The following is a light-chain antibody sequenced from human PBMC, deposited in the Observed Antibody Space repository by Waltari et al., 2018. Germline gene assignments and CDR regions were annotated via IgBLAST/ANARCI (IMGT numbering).Light chain of an antibody. CDR2: EVS. CDR1: SSDVGGSNL. CDR3: CSYAGSSTLWV. J-gene: IGLJ1*01. Sequence: QSALTQPASVSGSPGKSVTISCTGTSSDVGGSNLVSWYQQHPGKAPKLMIYEVSKRPSGVSNRFSGSKSGNTASLTISGLQAEDEAGYYCCSYAGSSTLWVFGTGTKVTVL. V-gene: IGLV2-23*02.